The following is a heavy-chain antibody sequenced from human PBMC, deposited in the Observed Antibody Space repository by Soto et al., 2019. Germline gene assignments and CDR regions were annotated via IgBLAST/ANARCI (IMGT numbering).Heavy chain of an antibody. D-gene: IGHD1-26*01. J-gene: IGHJ4*02. CDR1: GFTFSSYG. CDR3: CEWETHY. CDR2: ISYDGSNK. Sequence: GGSLRLSCAASGFTFSSYGMHWVRQAPGKGLEWVAVISYDGSNKYYADSVKGRFTISRDNSKNTLYLQMNSLRAEDTAVYYCCEWETHYWGQGTLVTVSS. V-gene: IGHV3-30*03.